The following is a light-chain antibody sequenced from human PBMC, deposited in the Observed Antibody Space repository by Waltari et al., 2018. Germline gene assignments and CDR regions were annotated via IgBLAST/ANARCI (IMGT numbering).Light chain of an antibody. CDR2: EDN. CDR1: SGSIASHS. J-gene: IGLJ2*01. V-gene: IGLV6-57*02. CDR3: QSYDSSNPVV. Sequence: NFMLTQPHSVSESPGKTVTISCTGSSGSIASHSVQWYQQRPGSAPTTVIYEDNQRPSGVPDRFSGSIDSSSNSASLTISGLKTEDEADYYCQSYDSSNPVVFGGGTKLTVL.